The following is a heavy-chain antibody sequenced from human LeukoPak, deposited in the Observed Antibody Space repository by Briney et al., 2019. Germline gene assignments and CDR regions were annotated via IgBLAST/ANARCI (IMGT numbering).Heavy chain of an antibody. CDR3: AFVYGPQ. J-gene: IGHJ4*02. Sequence: GGSQRLSCAASGFTFRSYWMHWFRQAPGKGLVWVSRIKSDGSSTSYADSVKGRFTISRDIAKNTLYLQMNSLRDEDTAVYYCAFVYGPQWGQGTLVTVSS. CDR1: GFTFRSYW. V-gene: IGHV3-74*01. CDR2: IKSDGSST. D-gene: IGHD3-10*01.